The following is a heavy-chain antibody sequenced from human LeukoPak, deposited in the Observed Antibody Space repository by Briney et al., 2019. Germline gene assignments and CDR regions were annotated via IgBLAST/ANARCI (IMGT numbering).Heavy chain of an antibody. J-gene: IGHJ5*02. CDR1: GYIFTSYW. V-gene: IGHV5-51*01. CDR2: IYPGDSDT. D-gene: IGHD2-2*01. Sequence: GESLKISCQGSGYIFTSYWIGWVRQMPGKGLEWMGIIYPGDSDTRYSPSFQGQVTISADKSISTAYLQWSSLKASDTAMYYCARQVGYCSSTSCRRLAWFDPWGQGTLVTVSS. CDR3: ARQVGYCSSTSCRRLAWFDP.